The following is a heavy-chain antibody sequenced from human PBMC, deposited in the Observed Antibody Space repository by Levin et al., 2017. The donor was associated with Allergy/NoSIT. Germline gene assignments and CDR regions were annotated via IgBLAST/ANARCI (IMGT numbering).Heavy chain of an antibody. J-gene: IGHJ6*02. CDR2: IWYDGSNK. D-gene: IGHD3-22*01. Sequence: GESLKISCAASGFTFSSYGMHWVRQAPGKGLEWVAVIWYDGSNKYYADSVKGRFTISRDNSKNTMYLQMNSQRAEDTAVYYCARSADYYDSSGYYYYYYGMDDWGQGTTVTVSS. V-gene: IGHV3-33*01. CDR1: GFTFSSYG. CDR3: ARSADYYDSSGYYYYYYGMDD.